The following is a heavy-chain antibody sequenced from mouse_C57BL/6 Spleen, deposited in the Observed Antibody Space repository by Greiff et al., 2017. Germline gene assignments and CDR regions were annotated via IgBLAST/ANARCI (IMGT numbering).Heavy chain of an antibody. Sequence: EVKLVESGGDLVKPGGSLKLSCAASGFTFSSYGMSWVRQTPDKRLEWVATISSGGSYTYYPDSVKGRFTISRANAKNTLYLQMSRLKSEDTAMYYCASIYSAYWYFDVWGTGTTVTVSS. CDR3: ASIYSAYWYFDV. CDR1: GFTFSSYG. V-gene: IGHV5-6*02. J-gene: IGHJ1*03. CDR2: ISSGGSYT. D-gene: IGHD2-1*01.